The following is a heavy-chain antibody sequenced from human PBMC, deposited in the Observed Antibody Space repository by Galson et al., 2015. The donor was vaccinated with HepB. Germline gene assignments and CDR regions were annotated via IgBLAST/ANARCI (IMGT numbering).Heavy chain of an antibody. CDR3: ARAGHYGGKGNWFDS. CDR1: GFTVGASY. D-gene: IGHD4-23*01. V-gene: IGHV3-66*02. CDR2: IYVGGSI. J-gene: IGHJ5*01. Sequence: SLRLSCAASGFTVGASYMSWVRQAPGKGLEWVSVIYVGGSIYYADFAKGRFSISRDNSKNTLYLQMSGLRAEDTAVYYCARAGHYGGKGNWFDSWGQGTLATVSS.